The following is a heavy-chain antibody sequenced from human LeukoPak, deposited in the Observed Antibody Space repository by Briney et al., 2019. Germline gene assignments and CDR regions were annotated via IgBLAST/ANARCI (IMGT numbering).Heavy chain of an antibody. D-gene: IGHD5-18*01. CDR2: ISSSGSTI. CDR1: GFTFSSYE. CDR3: AKDRRIQLWLGFDY. Sequence: PGGSPRLSCAASGFTFSSYEMNWVRQAPGKGLEWVSYISSSGSTIYYADSVKGRFTISRDNSKNTLYLQMNSLRAEDTAVYYCAKDRRIQLWLGFDYWGQGTLVTVSS. J-gene: IGHJ4*02. V-gene: IGHV3-48*03.